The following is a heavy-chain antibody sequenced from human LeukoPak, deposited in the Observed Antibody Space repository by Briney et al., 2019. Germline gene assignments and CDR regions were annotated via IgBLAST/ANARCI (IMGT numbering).Heavy chain of an antibody. D-gene: IGHD5-24*01. V-gene: IGHV3-21*01. CDR1: GFTFSSYS. J-gene: IGHJ4*02. CDR3: ASDRRWLQAFDY. Sequence: PGGSLRLSCAASGFTFSSYSMNWVRQAPGKGLEWVSSISSSSTYIYYADSVKGRFTISRDNAKNSLYLQMNSLRAEDTAVYYCASDRRWLQAFDYWGQGTLVIVTS. CDR2: ISSSSTYI.